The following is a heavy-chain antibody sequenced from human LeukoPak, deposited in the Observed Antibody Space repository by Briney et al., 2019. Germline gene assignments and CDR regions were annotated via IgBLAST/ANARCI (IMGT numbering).Heavy chain of an antibody. D-gene: IGHD3-22*01. Sequence: GGSLRLSCAASGFTFSSYAMHWVRQAPGKGLEWVAVISYDGSNKYYADSVKGRFTISRDNSKNTLYLQMNSLRAEDTAVYYCARVPVNYYDSSGPADAFDIWGQGTMVTVSS. J-gene: IGHJ3*02. CDR2: ISYDGSNK. CDR1: GFTFSSYA. CDR3: ARVPVNYYDSSGPADAFDI. V-gene: IGHV3-30*04.